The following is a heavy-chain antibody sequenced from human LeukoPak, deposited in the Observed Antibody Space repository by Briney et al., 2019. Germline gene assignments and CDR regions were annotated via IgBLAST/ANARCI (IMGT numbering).Heavy chain of an antibody. V-gene: IGHV3-23*01. D-gene: IGHD4-17*01. CDR1: GFTFSSYA. CDR3: AKDIYGSQNSGY. CDR2: ISGSGAGT. J-gene: IGHJ4*02. Sequence: GGSLRLSCAASGFTFSSYAMGWVRQTPGRGLEWVSTISGSGAGTYYPDSVKGRFTISRDNSKNTLYLQMNSLRAEDTTIYYCAKDIYGSQNSGYWGQGTLVTVSS.